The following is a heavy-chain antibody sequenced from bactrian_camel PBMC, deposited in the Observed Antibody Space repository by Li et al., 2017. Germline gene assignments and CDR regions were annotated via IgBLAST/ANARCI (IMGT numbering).Heavy chain of an antibody. CDR2: MYSRGGSR. CDR1: TSTLGLLRS. D-gene: IGHD3*01. Sequence: QVQLVESGGGLVQPGGSLRLSCAASTSTLGLLRSMAWFRQAPGKEREGVACMYSRGGSRYYANYADFSKGRFVISQDNAKNILDLRMSSLEPDDTAMYYCAAARSPGMGDHCLKYFYTYWGQGTQVTVS. V-gene: IGHV3S60*01. J-gene: IGHJ4*01. CDR3: AAARSPGMGDHCLKYFYTY.